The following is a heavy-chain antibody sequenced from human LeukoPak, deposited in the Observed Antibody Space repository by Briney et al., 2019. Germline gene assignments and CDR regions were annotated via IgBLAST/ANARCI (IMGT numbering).Heavy chain of an antibody. CDR3: AIAARPDYFDY. J-gene: IGHJ4*02. CDR2: IYHSGST. D-gene: IGHD6-6*01. CDR1: GYSISSGYY. V-gene: IGHV4-38-2*01. Sequence: SETLSLTCAVSGYSISSGYYWGWIRQPPGKGLEWIGSIYHSGSTYYNPSLKSRVTISVDTSKNQFSLKLSSVTAADTAVYYCAIAARPDYFDYWGQGTLATASS.